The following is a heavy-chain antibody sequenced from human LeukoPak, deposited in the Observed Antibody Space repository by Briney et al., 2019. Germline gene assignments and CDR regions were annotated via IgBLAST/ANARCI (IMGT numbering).Heavy chain of an antibody. J-gene: IGHJ4*02. CDR2: INWNGGST. CDR1: GFTFDDYG. Sequence: GGSLRLSCAASGFTFDDYGMSWVRQAPGKGLEWVSGINWNGGSTCYADSVKGRFTISRDNAKNSLYLQMNSLRAEDTALYYCARTTVTTDEFDYWGQGTLVTVSS. D-gene: IGHD4-17*01. CDR3: ARTTVTTDEFDY. V-gene: IGHV3-20*04.